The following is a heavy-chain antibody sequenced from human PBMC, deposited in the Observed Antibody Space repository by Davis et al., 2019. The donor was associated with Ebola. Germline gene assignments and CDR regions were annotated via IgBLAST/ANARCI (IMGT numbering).Heavy chain of an antibody. Sequence: GESLKISCAASGFTFSSYSMNWVRQAPGKGLEWVAVIWYDGSNKYYADSVKGRFTISRDNSKNTLYLQMNSLRAEDTAVYYCARVDSSGDHDYWGQGSLVTVSS. V-gene: IGHV3-33*08. CDR3: ARVDSSGDHDY. J-gene: IGHJ4*02. CDR2: IWYDGSNK. CDR1: GFTFSSYS. D-gene: IGHD3-22*01.